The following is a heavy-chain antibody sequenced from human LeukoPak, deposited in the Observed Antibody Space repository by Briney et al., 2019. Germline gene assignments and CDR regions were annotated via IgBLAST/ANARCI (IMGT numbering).Heavy chain of an antibody. CDR1: GYTFTGYY. CDR2: INPNSGGT. J-gene: IGHJ4*02. D-gene: IGHD5-12*01. CDR3: ARVDGGYDY. Sequence: ASVKVSCKASGYTFTGYYMHWVRQAPGQGLEWMGWINPNSGGTNYAQKFQGRVTMTRDTSISTAYMELSGLRSEDTAVYYFARVDGGYDYWGQGTLVTVSS. V-gene: IGHV1-2*02.